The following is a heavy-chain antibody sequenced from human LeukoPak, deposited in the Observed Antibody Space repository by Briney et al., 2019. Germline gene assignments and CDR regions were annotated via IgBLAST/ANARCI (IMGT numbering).Heavy chain of an antibody. V-gene: IGHV1-18*01. CDR1: GYTFTSYG. Sequence: APVKVSCKASGYTFTSYGISWVRQAPGQGLEWMGWISAYNGNTNYAQKLQGRVTMTTDTSTSTAYMELMSLRSDDTAVYYCAREGVYGSGIYWFDPWGQGTLVTVSS. J-gene: IGHJ5*02. CDR2: ISAYNGNT. D-gene: IGHD3-10*01. CDR3: AREGVYGSGIYWFDP.